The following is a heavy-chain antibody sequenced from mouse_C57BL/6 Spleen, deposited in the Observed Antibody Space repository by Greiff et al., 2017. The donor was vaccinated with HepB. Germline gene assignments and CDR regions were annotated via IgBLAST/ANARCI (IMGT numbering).Heavy chain of an antibody. V-gene: IGHV1-26*01. CDR3: ASPYGSSYWYFDV. CDR2: INPNNGGT. Sequence: VQLQQSGPELVKPGASVKISCKASGYTFTDYYMSWVKQSHGKSLEWIGDINPNNGGTSYNQKFKGKATLTVDKSSSTAYRELRSLTSEDSAVYYCASPYGSSYWYFDVWGTGTTVTVSS. J-gene: IGHJ1*03. D-gene: IGHD1-1*01. CDR1: GYTFTDYY.